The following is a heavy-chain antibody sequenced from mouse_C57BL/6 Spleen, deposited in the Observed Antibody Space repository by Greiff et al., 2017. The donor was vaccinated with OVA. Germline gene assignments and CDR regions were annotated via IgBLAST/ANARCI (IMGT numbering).Heavy chain of an antibody. V-gene: IGHV1-82*01. D-gene: IGHD1-1*01. CDR3: ARDYGSSEYFDY. CDR2: IYPGDGDT. Sequence: QVQLKQSGPELVKPGASVKISCKASGYAFSSSWMNWVKQRPGKGLEWIGRIYPGDGDTNYNGKFKGKATLTADKSSSTAYMQLSSLTSEDSAVYFCARDYGSSEYFDYWGQGTTLTVSS. J-gene: IGHJ2*01. CDR1: GYAFSSSW.